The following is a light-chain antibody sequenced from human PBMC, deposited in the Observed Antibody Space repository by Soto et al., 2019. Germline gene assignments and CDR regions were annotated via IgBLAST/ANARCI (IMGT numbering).Light chain of an antibody. V-gene: IGKV3-20*01. J-gene: IGKJ1*01. CDR2: GAS. CDR3: QQYGSSGT. Sequence: EIFLTQSPGTLSLSPGERATLSCRASRSVTTFLAWYQQRPGQAPRLLIYGASNRATGIPDRLSGSGSGTDFTLTIRRLEPEDFAVYYCQQYGSSGTFGQGTKVDIK. CDR1: RSVTTF.